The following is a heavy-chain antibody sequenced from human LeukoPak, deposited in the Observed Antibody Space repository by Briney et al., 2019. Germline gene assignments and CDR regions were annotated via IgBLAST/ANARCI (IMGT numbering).Heavy chain of an antibody. Sequence: SETLSLTCTVSGDSVSRSSYYWGWIRQPPGKGLEWIGSIYYSGSTYHNPSLKSRVTISVDTSKNQFSLKMWSVTAADTAVYYCASRSLFYDSSGYYWWGQGTLVTVSS. CDR3: ASRSLFYDSSGYYW. CDR1: GDSVSRSSYY. J-gene: IGHJ4*02. CDR2: IYYSGST. V-gene: IGHV4-39*01. D-gene: IGHD3-22*01.